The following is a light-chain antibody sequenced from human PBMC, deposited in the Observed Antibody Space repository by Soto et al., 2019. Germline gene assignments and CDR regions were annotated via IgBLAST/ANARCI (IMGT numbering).Light chain of an antibody. CDR1: TGAVTSGHY. Sequence: QAVVTQEPSLTVSPGGTVTLTCGSSTGAVTSGHYPYWFQQKPGQAPRTLIYDTSNKHSWTPARFSGSLLGGKAALTLSGAQPEDEAEYYCLLSYSGARLVVFGGGTKGTVL. CDR3: LLSYSGARLVV. V-gene: IGLV7-46*01. CDR2: DTS. J-gene: IGLJ2*01.